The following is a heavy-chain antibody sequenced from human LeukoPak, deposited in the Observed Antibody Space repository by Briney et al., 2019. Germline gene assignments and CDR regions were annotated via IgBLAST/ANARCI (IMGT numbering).Heavy chain of an antibody. Sequence: GASVKVSCKASGYTFTSYYMHWVRQAPGQGLEWMGIINPSGGSTSYAQKFQGRVTMTWDTSTSTVYMELSSLRSEDTAVYYCAVMSKRDRYFDYWGQGTLVTVSS. CDR2: INPSGGST. J-gene: IGHJ4*02. CDR1: GYTFTSYY. V-gene: IGHV1-46*01. CDR3: AVMSKRDRYFDY. D-gene: IGHD6-25*01.